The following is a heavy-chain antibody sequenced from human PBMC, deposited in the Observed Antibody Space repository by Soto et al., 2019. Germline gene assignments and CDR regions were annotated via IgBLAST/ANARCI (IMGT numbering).Heavy chain of an antibody. CDR1: GGTFSSYA. CDR3: ARRESTYYYDSSGYHDAFDI. V-gene: IGHV1-69*13. CDR2: IIPIFGTA. Sequence: ASVKVSCKASGGTFSSYAISWVRQAPGQGLEWMGGIIPIFGTANYAQKFQGRVTITADESMSTAYMELSSLRSEDTAVYYCARRESTYYYDSSGYHDAFDIWGQGTMVTVSS. D-gene: IGHD3-22*01. J-gene: IGHJ3*02.